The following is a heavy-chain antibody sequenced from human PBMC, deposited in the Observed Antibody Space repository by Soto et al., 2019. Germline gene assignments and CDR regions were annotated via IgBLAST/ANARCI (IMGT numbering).Heavy chain of an antibody. CDR1: GGTFSSYA. Sequence: SVKVSCKASGGTFSSYAISWVRQAPGQGLEWMGGIIPIFGKANYAQKFQGRVTITADESTSTAYMELRSLRSDDTAVYYCGRSLAAAGDLFDYWGQGTLVTVSS. V-gene: IGHV1-69*13. J-gene: IGHJ4*02. CDR3: GRSLAAAGDLFDY. CDR2: IIPIFGKA. D-gene: IGHD6-13*01.